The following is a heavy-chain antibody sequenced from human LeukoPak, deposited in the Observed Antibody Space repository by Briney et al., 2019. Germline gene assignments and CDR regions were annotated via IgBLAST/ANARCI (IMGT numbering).Heavy chain of an antibody. CDR1: GGTFSSYT. CDR2: IIPILGIA. J-gene: IGHJ4*02. V-gene: IGHV1-69*04. CDR3: ARDYCGGDCYYFEYFDY. D-gene: IGHD2-21*01. Sequence: VQVSCKAPGGTFSSYTISWVRPAPGQGLEWMGRIIPILGIANYAQRFQGRVTITADKSTSTAYMELSSLRSEDTAVYYCARDYCGGDCYYFEYFDYWGQGTLVTVSS.